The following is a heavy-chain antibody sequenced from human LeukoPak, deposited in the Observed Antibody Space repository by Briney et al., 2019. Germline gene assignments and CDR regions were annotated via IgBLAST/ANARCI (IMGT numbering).Heavy chain of an antibody. V-gene: IGHV3-30*04. CDR2: ISYDGSDK. CDR3: VRARPSMWIDY. D-gene: IGHD5-12*01. CDR1: GFTFSSYA. J-gene: IGHJ4*02. Sequence: GRSLRLSCAASGFTFSSYAMYWVRQAPGKGLEWVAVISYDGSDKFYADSVKGRFTISRDSSKNTLYLQMNSLRPEDTAVYYCVRARPSMWIDYWGQGTLVTVSS.